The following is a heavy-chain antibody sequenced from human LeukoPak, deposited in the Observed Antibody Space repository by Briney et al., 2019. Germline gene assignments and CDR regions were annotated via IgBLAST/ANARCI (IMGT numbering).Heavy chain of an antibody. CDR3: ASGMVRFDY. CDR1: GYTFTSFG. Sequence: ASVKVSCKASGYTFTSFGISWVRQTPGQGLEWMGWVSAYNGNTNYAQKLQGRVTMTTDTSTSTAYMELRSLRSGDTAVYYCASGMVRFDYWGQGTLVTVSS. CDR2: VSAYNGNT. J-gene: IGHJ4*02. D-gene: IGHD3-10*01. V-gene: IGHV1-18*01.